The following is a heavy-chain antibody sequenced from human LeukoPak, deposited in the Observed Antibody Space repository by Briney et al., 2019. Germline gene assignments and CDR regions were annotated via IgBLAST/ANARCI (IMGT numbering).Heavy chain of an antibody. J-gene: IGHJ3*02. V-gene: IGHV3-7*01. Sequence: GGSLRLSCAACGFNFSTWWMAWLRQAPGKGLEGVANIKRGGSEKHYMDSMGGRFTISRDNAESSLYLQINSLIAEDTALYYCVSATDYQRTSGVRYAHYDALDIWGQGTMVTVSS. D-gene: IGHD3-16*01. CDR2: IKRGGSEK. CDR3: VSATDYQRTSGVRYAHYDALDI. CDR1: GFNFSTWW.